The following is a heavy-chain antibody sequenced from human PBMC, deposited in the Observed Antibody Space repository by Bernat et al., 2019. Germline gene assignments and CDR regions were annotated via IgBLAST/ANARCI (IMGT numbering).Heavy chain of an antibody. CDR1: GFTFSSYG. D-gene: IGHD3-3*01. CDR3: ARGWYDFWSGYYSPTVSDYFDY. CDR2: IWYDGSNK. Sequence: QVQLVESGGGVVQPGRSLRLSCAASGFTFSSYGMHWVRQAPGKGLEWVAVIWYDGSNKYYADSVKGRFTISRDNSKNTLYLQMNSLRAEDTAVYYCARGWYDFWSGYYSPTVSDYFDYWGQGTLVTVSS. J-gene: IGHJ4*02. V-gene: IGHV3-30*19.